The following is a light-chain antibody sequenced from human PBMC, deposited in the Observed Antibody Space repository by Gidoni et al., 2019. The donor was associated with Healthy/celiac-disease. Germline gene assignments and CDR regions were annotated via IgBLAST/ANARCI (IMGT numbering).Light chain of an antibody. V-gene: IGKV3-11*01. Sequence: VLTQSPATLSLSPGERATLSCRASQSVSSYLAWYQQKPGQAPRLLIYDASNRATGIPARFSGSGSGTDFTLTISSLEPGDFAVYYCQQRSNWPPYTFGQGTKLEIK. CDR1: QSVSSY. CDR3: QQRSNWPPYT. J-gene: IGKJ2*01. CDR2: DAS.